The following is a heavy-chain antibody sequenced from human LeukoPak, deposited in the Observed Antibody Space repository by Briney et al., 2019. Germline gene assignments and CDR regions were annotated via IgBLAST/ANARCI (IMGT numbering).Heavy chain of an antibody. CDR2: ISWNSGSI. Sequence: GRSLRLSCAASGFTFDDYAMHWVRQAPGKGLEWVSGISWNSGSIGYADSVKGRFTISRDNAKNSLYPQMNSLRAEDMALYYCAKGRGVAVAGTFDYWGQGTLVTVSS. CDR1: GFTFDDYA. J-gene: IGHJ4*02. V-gene: IGHV3-9*03. CDR3: AKGRGVAVAGTFDY. D-gene: IGHD6-19*01.